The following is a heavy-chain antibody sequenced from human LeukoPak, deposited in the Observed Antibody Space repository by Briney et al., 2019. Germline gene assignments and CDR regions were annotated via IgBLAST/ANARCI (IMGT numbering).Heavy chain of an antibody. J-gene: IGHJ4*02. CDR1: GFTFSNAW. V-gene: IGHV3-15*01. CDR2: IKSKTDGGTT. D-gene: IGHD1-14*01. CDR3: TTDFGVPDSPVGY. Sequence: GGSLRLSCAASGFTFSNAWMSWVRQAPGKGLEWVGRIKSKTDGGTTDYAAPVKGRFTISRDDSKNTLYLQMYSLKTEDTAVYYCTTDFGVPDSPVGYWGQGTLVTVSS.